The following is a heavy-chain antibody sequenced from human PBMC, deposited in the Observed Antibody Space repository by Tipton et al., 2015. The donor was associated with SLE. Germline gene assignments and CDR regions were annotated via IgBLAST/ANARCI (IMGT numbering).Heavy chain of an antibody. CDR3: ARQHRARYGETGYFDS. CDR2: MYYRGST. Sequence: GLVKPSETLSLTCTVSGGSISSSSYYWGWIRQPPGKGLEWIGSMYYRGSTYYNPSLTSRVTVHVDTSKNQFSLKVNSVTAADTAVYYCARQHRARYGETGYFDSWGQGTLVTVSS. J-gene: IGHJ4*02. CDR1: GGSISSSSYY. V-gene: IGHV4-39*01. D-gene: IGHD3-10*01.